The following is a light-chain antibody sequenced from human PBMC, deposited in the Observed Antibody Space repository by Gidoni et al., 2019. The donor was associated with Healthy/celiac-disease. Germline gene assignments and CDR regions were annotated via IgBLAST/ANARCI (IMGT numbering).Light chain of an antibody. CDR1: SSNIGAGYD. V-gene: IGLV1-40*01. CDR3: QSYDSSLSGVV. CDR2: GNS. Sequence: QSVPTQPPSESGAPGQRVTISCTGSSSNIGAGYDVHWYQQLPGTAPKLLIYGNSNRPSGVPDRFSGSKSGTSASLAITGLQAEDEADYYCQSYDSSLSGVVFGGGTKLTVL. J-gene: IGLJ2*01.